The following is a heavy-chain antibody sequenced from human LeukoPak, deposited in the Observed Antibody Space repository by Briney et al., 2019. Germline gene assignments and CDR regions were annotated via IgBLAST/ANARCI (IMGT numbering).Heavy chain of an antibody. CDR1: GGSISGHY. CDR3: ARFGVDYDMDV. Sequence: ETLSLTFTVSGGSISGHYWTWIRPPPGKGLEWIGQIHYSGRPDYNPSLKSRVTISVDTSKNQLSLKVTSVTGADTAVYYCARFGVDYDMDVWGQGTTVTVSS. CDR2: IHYSGRP. V-gene: IGHV4-59*11. D-gene: IGHD3-16*01. J-gene: IGHJ6*02.